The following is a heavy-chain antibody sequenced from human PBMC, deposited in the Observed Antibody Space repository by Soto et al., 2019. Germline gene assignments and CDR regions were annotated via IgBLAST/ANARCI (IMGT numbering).Heavy chain of an antibody. V-gene: IGHV4-38-2*01. Sequence: PSETLSLTCPVSGYSISSGYYWCFIRQPPGKGLEWIGSIYHSGSTYYNPSLKSRVTISVDTSKNQFSLKLSSVTAADTAVYYCARSGARITIFGVVIPYNWFDPWGQGTLVTVSS. CDR1: GYSISSGYY. CDR2: IYHSGST. J-gene: IGHJ5*02. D-gene: IGHD3-3*01. CDR3: ARSGARITIFGVVIPYNWFDP.